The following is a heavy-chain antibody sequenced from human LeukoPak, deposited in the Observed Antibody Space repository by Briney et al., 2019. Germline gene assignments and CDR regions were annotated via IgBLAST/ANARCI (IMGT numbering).Heavy chain of an antibody. CDR2: INTSGST. CDR1: GGSISSAGYY. J-gene: IGHJ4*02. D-gene: IGHD5-24*01. V-gene: IGHV4-61*02. CDR3: ARGRWLQQ. Sequence: SETLSLTCTVSGGSISSAGYYWSWIRQPAGKGLEWIGRINTSGSTNYNPSLKSRVSISIDTSKNQFFLKLTSVTAADTAVYYCARGRWLQQWGQGTLVTVSS.